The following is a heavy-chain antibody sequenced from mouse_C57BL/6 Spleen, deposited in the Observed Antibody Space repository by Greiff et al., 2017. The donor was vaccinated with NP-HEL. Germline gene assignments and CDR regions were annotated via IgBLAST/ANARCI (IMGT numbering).Heavy chain of an antibody. D-gene: IGHD1-1*01. J-gene: IGHJ1*03. CDR1: GYSFTGYY. CDR2: INPSTGGI. V-gene: IGHV1-42*01. Sequence: VQLQQSGPELVKPGASVKISCKASGYSFTGYYMNWVKQSPEKSLEWIGEINPSTGGITYNQKSKAKATLTVDKSSRTAYMQLKSLTSEDSAVYYWARERVITTVVSNWYFDVWGTGTTGTVSS. CDR3: ARERVITTVVSNWYFDV.